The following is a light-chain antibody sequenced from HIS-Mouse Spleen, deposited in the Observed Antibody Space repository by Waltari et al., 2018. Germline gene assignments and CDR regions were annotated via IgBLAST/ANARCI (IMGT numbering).Light chain of an antibody. CDR2: DDS. Sequence: SYVLTQPPSVSVAPGKTARITCGGNNIGSKSVHWYQQKPGQDPGLVVYDDSDRPSGIPERLSGSNSGNTATLTISRVEAGDEADYYCQVWDSSSDHVVFGGGTKLTVL. J-gene: IGLJ2*01. CDR1: NIGSKS. V-gene: IGLV3-21*03. CDR3: QVWDSSSDHVV.